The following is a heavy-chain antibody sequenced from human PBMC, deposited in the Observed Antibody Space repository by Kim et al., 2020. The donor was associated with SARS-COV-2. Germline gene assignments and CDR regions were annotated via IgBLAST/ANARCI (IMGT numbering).Heavy chain of an antibody. CDR2: ISYDGSNK. Sequence: GGSLRLSCAASGFTFSSYGMHWVRQAPGKGLEWVAVISYDGSNKYYADSVKGRFTISRDNSKNTLYLQMNSLRAEDTAVYYCAKDRTIFGVEKKRYGMDVWGQGTTVTGSS. J-gene: IGHJ6*02. CDR3: AKDRTIFGVEKKRYGMDV. D-gene: IGHD3-3*01. V-gene: IGHV3-30*18. CDR1: GFTFSSYG.